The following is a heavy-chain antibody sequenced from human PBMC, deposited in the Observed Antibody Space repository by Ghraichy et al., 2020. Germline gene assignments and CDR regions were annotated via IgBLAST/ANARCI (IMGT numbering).Heavy chain of an antibody. D-gene: IGHD2-15*01. CDR2: IYHSGST. Sequence: SETLSLTCAVSGYSISSGYYWGWIRQPPGKGLEWIGSIYHSGSTYYNPSLKSRVTISVDTSKNQFSLKLSSVTAADTAVYYCAGRVVVVAATGEREFDYWGQGTLVTVSS. CDR3: AGRVVVVAATGEREFDY. V-gene: IGHV4-38-2*01. J-gene: IGHJ4*02. CDR1: GYSISSGYY.